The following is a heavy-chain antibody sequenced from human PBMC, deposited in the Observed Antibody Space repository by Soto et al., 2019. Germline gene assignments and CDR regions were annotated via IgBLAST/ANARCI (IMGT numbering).Heavy chain of an antibody. CDR2: ISSSGSTI. Sequence: GGSLRLSCAASGFTFSSYEMNWVRQAPGKGLEWVSYISSSGSTIYYADSVKGRFTISRDNAKNSLYLQMNSLRAEDTAVYYCARFREVRLLSDGSDYYGMDVWGQGTTVTVSS. V-gene: IGHV3-48*03. D-gene: IGHD3-3*01. J-gene: IGHJ6*02. CDR1: GFTFSSYE. CDR3: ARFREVRLLSDGSDYYGMDV.